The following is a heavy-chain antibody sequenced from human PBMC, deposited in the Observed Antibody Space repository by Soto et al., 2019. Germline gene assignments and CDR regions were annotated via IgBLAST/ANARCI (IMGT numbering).Heavy chain of an antibody. D-gene: IGHD3-10*01. V-gene: IGHV3-23*01. J-gene: IGHJ6*02. CDR1: GFTFSSYA. CDR3: AKGPRITMVRGAYGMDV. Sequence: EVQLLESGGGLVQPGGSLRLSCAASGFTFSSYAMSWVRQAPGKGLEWVSAISGSGGSTYYADSVKGRFTISRDNSKNTLYLQMNSLRAEDTAVYYCAKGPRITMVRGAYGMDVWGPGTTVTVSS. CDR2: ISGSGGST.